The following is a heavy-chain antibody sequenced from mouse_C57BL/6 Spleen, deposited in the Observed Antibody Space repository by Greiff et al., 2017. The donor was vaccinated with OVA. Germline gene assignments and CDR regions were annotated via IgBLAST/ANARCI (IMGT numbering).Heavy chain of an antibody. CDR1: GYTFTSYW. V-gene: IGHV1-59*01. J-gene: IGHJ3*01. Sequence: VQLQQPGAELVRPGTSVKLSCKASGYTFTSYWMHWVKQRPGQGLEWIGVIDPSDSYTNYNQKFKGKATLTVDTSSSTAYMQLSSLTSEDSAVYYCARLLYDYGPFAYWGQGTLVTVSA. CDR2: IDPSDSYT. CDR3: ARLLYDYGPFAY. D-gene: IGHD2-4*01.